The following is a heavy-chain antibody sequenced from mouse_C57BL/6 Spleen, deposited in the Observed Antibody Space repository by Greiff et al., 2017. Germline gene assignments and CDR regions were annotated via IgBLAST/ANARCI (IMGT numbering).Heavy chain of an antibody. V-gene: IGHV5-17*01. D-gene: IGHD2-10*01. CDR1: GFTFSDYG. CDR2: ISSGSSTI. CDR3: ARPYYYYFDY. J-gene: IGHJ2*01. Sequence: EVMLVESGGGLVKPGGSLKLSCAASGFTFSDYGMHWVRQAPEKGLEWVAYISSGSSTIYYADTVKGRFTISRDNAKNTLFLQMTSLRSEDTAMYYCARPYYYYFDYWGQGTTLPVSS.